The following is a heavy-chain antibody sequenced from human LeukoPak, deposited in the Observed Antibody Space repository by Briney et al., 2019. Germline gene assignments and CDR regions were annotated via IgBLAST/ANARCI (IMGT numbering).Heavy chain of an antibody. V-gene: IGHV3-74*01. J-gene: IGHJ6*02. CDR2: INSDGSST. CDR3: ASIAVTTSYYYYGMDV. D-gene: IGHD4-17*01. CDR1: GFTFSSYW. Sequence: GGALRVSCAASGFTFSSYWMHWVRHAPGKGLVWVSRINSDGSSTSYADSVKGRFTISRDNAKNSLYLQMNSLRAEDTAVYYCASIAVTTSYYYYGMDVWGQGTTVTVSS.